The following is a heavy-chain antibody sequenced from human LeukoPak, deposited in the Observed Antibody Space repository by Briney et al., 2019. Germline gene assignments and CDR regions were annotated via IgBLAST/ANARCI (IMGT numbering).Heavy chain of an antibody. D-gene: IGHD4-23*01. CDR2: ISSSSSYI. Sequence: PGGSLRLSCAASGFTFSSYSMNWVRQAAGKGLAWVSSISSSSSYIYYATSVNGRFTISRDNAKNSLYLQMNSLRAEHTAVYYCASGGYGGPPVWGQGTLVTVSS. J-gene: IGHJ4*02. V-gene: IGHV3-21*01. CDR3: ASGGYGGPPV. CDR1: GFTFSSYS.